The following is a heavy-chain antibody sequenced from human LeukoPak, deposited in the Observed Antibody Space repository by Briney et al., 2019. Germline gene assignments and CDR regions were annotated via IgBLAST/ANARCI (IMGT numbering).Heavy chain of an antibody. V-gene: IGHV4-34*01. Sequence: SETLSLTCAVYGGSFSGYYWSWIRQPPGKGLEWIGEINHSGSTNYNPSLKSRVTISVDTSKNQFSLKLSSVTAADTAVYYCARHGVYGGTLDYWGQGTLVTVSS. CDR3: ARHGVYGGTLDY. CDR1: GGSFSGYY. J-gene: IGHJ4*02. CDR2: INHSGST. D-gene: IGHD2-15*01.